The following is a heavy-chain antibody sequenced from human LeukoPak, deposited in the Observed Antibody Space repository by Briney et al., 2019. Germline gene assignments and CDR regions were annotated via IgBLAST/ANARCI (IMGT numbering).Heavy chain of an antibody. CDR2: INHNAETI. J-gene: IGHJ4*02. Sequence: GGSLRLSCAASGFSFESYVMNWVRQAPGKGLEWVSYINHNAETIYYADSVKGRFTISRDNAKNVLYLQMNRLRDGDTAVYYCARDSDWAFDNWGQGTLVTVSS. D-gene: IGHD2-21*02. CDR1: GFSFESYV. CDR3: ARDSDWAFDN. V-gene: IGHV3-48*02.